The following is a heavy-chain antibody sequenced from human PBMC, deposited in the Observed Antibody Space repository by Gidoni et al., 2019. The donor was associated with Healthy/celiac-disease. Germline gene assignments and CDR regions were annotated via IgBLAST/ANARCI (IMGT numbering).Heavy chain of an antibody. Sequence: ITLKESGPTLVKPTQTLTLTCTFSGFSLSTSGVGVGWIRQPPGKAPEWLALIYWDDDKRYSPSLKGRLTITKDTAKNQVVLTMTNMDPVDTATYYCAHRVYGDYALSWFDPWGQGTLVTVSS. D-gene: IGHD4-17*01. J-gene: IGHJ5*02. V-gene: IGHV2-5*02. CDR2: IYWDDDK. CDR1: GFSLSTSGVG. CDR3: AHRVYGDYALSWFDP.